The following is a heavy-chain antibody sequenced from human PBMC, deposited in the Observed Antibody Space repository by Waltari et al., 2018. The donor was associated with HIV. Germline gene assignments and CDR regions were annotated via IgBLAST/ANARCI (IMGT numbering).Heavy chain of an antibody. CDR2: IGTYNGNA. D-gene: IGHD4-17*01. V-gene: IGHV1-18*01. CDR3: ARSHCAVTSCGSIDY. Sequence: QVQLVQSGAQVKKPGASVKVSCKAPGYPFTTYGITWVRQAPGQGLEWLGWIGTYNGNADFAPKTQVRIHLTIDTSTSTAYMELTSLRSDDTAVYYCARSHCAVTSCGSIDYWGQGTLVTVSS. J-gene: IGHJ4*02. CDR1: GYPFTTYG.